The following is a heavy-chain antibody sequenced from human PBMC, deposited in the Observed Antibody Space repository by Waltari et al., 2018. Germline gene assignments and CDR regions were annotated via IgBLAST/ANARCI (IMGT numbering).Heavy chain of an antibody. Sequence: EVQLVESGGGLVKPGGSLRLSCAASGFTFSSYSMNWVLQAPGKGLEWVSSISSSSSYIYYADAVKGRFTISRDNDKNSLYLQMNSLRAEDTAVYYCARVPPYYYDSSGYPIGAFDIWGQGTMVTVSS. V-gene: IGHV3-21*01. CDR3: ARVPPYYYDSSGYPIGAFDI. D-gene: IGHD3-22*01. J-gene: IGHJ3*02. CDR1: GFTFSSYS. CDR2: ISSSSSYI.